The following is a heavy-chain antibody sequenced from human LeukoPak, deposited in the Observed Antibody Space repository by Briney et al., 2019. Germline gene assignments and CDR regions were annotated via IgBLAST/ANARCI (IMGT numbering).Heavy chain of an antibody. D-gene: IGHD1-26*01. CDR2: ISSRGSTI. V-gene: IGHV3-48*03. J-gene: IGHJ4*02. CDR3: ASGAYRDYFDY. CDR1: GFTFSSYE. Sequence: QSGGSLRLSCAASGFTFSSYEVNWVRRAPGKGLEWISYISSRGSTIYYADSVKGRFTTSRDNAKNSLYLQMNSLRAEDTAVYYCASGAYRDYFDYWGQGTLVTVSS.